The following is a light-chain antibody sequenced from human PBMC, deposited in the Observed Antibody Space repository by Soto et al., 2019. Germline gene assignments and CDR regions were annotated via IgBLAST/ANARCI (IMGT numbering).Light chain of an antibody. CDR1: QTISSW. CDR3: QHYNSYSEA. V-gene: IGKV1-5*03. Sequence: IHMTDSPSTLSGSVWYRVTITFLASQTISSWLAWYQQKPGKAPKLLIYKASTLKSGVPSRFSGSGSGTEFTLTISSLQPDDFATYYCQHYNSYSEAFGQGTKVDIK. CDR2: KAS. J-gene: IGKJ1*01.